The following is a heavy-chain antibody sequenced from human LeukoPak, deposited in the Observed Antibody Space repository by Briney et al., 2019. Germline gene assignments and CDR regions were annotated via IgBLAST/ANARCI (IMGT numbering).Heavy chain of an antibody. V-gene: IGHV1-2*02. J-gene: IGHJ4*02. CDR3: ARSGIAVAGRDY. CDR2: INPNSGGT. Sequence: ASVKVSCKASGYTFTGYYMHWVRQAPGQGLEWMGWINPNSGGTNYAQKFQGRVTMTRDTSVSTAYMELSRLRSDDTAVYYCARSGIAVAGRDYWGQGTLVTVSS. CDR1: GYTFTGYY. D-gene: IGHD6-19*01.